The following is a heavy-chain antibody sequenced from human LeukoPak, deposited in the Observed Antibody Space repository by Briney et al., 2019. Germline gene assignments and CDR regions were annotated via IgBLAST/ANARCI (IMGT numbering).Heavy chain of an antibody. CDR1: GGTFSSYA. CDR3: ARGYSSGWTDYYYGMDV. V-gene: IGHV1-69*06. J-gene: IGHJ6*04. Sequence: ASVKVSCTASGGTFSSYAISCVRQAPGQGVEWMGGIIPIFGTANYAQKFQGRVTITADKSTSTAYMELSSLRSEDTAVYYCARGYSSGWTDYYYGMDVWGKGTTVTASS. CDR2: IIPIFGTA. D-gene: IGHD6-19*01.